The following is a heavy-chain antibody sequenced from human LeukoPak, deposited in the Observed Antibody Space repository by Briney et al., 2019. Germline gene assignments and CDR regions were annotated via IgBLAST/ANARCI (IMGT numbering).Heavy chain of an antibody. D-gene: IGHD3-22*01. CDR3: TRVGTSGYTADY. Sequence: PGGSLRLSCAASGFDFTIYSINWVRQAPGKGLEWISYISSSGRYIYFADSVKGRFTVSRDNAQNLVSLQMNSLRAEDTAVYFCTRVGTSGYTADYWGQGTRVTVSS. CDR1: GFDFTIYS. V-gene: IGHV3-21*05. J-gene: IGHJ4*02. CDR2: ISSSGRYI.